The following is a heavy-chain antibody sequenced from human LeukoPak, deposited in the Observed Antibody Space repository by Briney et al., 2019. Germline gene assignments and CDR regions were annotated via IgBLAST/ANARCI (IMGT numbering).Heavy chain of an antibody. CDR1: GFTFSSYA. CDR2: ISYDGSNK. CDR3: AREWPDIVATIVASNYFDY. D-gene: IGHD5-12*01. V-gene: IGHV3-30*04. Sequence: GRPLRLSCAASGFTFSSYAMHWVRQAPGKGLEWVAVISYDGSNKYYADSVKGRFTISRNNSKNTLYLQMNSLRAEDTPVYYCAREWPDIVATIVASNYFDYWGQGTLVTDSS. J-gene: IGHJ4*02.